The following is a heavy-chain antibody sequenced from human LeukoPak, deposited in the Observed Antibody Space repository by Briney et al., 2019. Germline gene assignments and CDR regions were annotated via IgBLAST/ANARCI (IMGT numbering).Heavy chain of an antibody. V-gene: IGHV3-23*01. CDR3: ARDSGRYSSSWSRFDP. CDR1: GFTFSSYA. CDR2: ISGSGGST. Sequence: GGSLRLSCAASGFTFSSYAMSWVRQAPGKGLEWVSAISGSGGSTYYADSVKGRFTISRDNSKNTLYLQMNSLRAEDTAVYYCARDSGRYSSSWSRFDPWGQGTLVTVSS. J-gene: IGHJ5*02. D-gene: IGHD6-13*01.